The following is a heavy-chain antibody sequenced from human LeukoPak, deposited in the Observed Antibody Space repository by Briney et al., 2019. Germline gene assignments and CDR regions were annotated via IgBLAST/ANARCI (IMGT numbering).Heavy chain of an antibody. CDR1: GGSFSGYY. Sequence: SETLSLTCAVYGGSFSGYYWSWIRQPPGKGLEWIGEINHSGSTNYNPSLKSRVTISVDTSKNQFSLKLSSVTAADTAVYYCARPAVGATNYYYYMDVWGKGTTVTISS. CDR3: ARPAVGATNYYYYMDV. J-gene: IGHJ6*03. D-gene: IGHD1-26*01. CDR2: INHSGST. V-gene: IGHV4-34*01.